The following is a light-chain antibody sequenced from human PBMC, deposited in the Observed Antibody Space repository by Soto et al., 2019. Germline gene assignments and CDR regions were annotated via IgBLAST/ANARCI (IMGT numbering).Light chain of an antibody. CDR1: QSVSSSY. CDR2: GAS. V-gene: IGKV3-20*01. CDR3: QQYGSSPEWT. J-gene: IGKJ1*01. Sequence: TQSPGTLSLSPGERATLSCRASQSVSSSYLAWYQQKPGQAPRLLIYGASSRATGIPDRFSGSGTGTDFTLTISRLVAEDFAVYYCQQYGSSPEWTFGQGTRWIS.